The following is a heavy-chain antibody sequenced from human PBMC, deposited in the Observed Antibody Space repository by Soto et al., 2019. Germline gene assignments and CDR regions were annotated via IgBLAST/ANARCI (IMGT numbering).Heavy chain of an antibody. J-gene: IGHJ5*02. CDR3: ARLVWSYGTWFDP. V-gene: IGHV4-59*08. CDR2: IYYSGST. D-gene: IGHD5-18*01. Sequence: SETLSLTCPVSGCSISSYYWSWIRQPPGKGLEWIGYIYYSGSTNYNPSLKSRVTISVDTSKNQFSLKLSSVTAADTAVYYCARLVWSYGTWFDPWGQGTLVTVS. CDR1: GCSISSYY.